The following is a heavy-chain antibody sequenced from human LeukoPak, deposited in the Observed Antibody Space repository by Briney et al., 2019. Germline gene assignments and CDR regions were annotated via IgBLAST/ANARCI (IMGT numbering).Heavy chain of an antibody. Sequence: GGSLRLSCAASGFTFDDYAMHWVRQAPGKGLEWVSLISGDGGSTYYADSVKGRFTISRDNSKNSLYLQMNSLRTEDTALYYCAKGGYCSGGSCYSYFDYWGQGTLVTVSS. J-gene: IGHJ4*02. D-gene: IGHD2-15*01. CDR1: GFTFDDYA. V-gene: IGHV3-43*02. CDR3: AKGGYCSGGSCYSYFDY. CDR2: ISGDGGST.